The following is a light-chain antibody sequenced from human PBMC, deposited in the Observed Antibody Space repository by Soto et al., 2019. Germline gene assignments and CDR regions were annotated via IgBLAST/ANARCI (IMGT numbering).Light chain of an antibody. Sequence: EIVFIQSPATLSFSPGERATLSCRASQSVGSYLAWYQHKPGQAPRLLISDASNRATGIPARFSGSGSETDFTLTISSLEPEDSAVYYCQQRSNWPSLTLGGGTKVDIK. J-gene: IGKJ4*01. CDR2: DAS. V-gene: IGKV3-11*01. CDR1: QSVGSY. CDR3: QQRSNWPSLT.